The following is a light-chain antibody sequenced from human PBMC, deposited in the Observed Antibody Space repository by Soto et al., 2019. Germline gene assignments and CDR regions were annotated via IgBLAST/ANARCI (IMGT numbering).Light chain of an antibody. CDR3: TSYVGNDIWV. J-gene: IGLJ3*02. V-gene: IGLV2-8*01. CDR2: EVT. CDR1: SSDVGAYKY. Sequence: QSALTQPPSASGSPGQSVTISCTGTSSDVGAYKYVSWYQQYPGKAPKLMIYEVTKRPSGVPDRFSGSKSGNTASLTVSVLQAEDEADDYCTSYVGNDIWVFGGGTKLTVL.